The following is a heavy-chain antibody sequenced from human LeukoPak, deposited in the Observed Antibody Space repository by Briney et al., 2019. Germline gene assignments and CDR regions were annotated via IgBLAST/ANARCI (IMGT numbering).Heavy chain of an antibody. Sequence: GGSLRLSCAASGLTFSSYGMHWVRQAPGKGLEWVALVSYDGSAKFYADSVKGRFTISRDNPNNTLYLQMNSLRPDDTAVYYCAKNKTLRVVTILVALDYWGEGTLVTVSS. CDR2: VSYDGSAK. D-gene: IGHD3-3*01. CDR3: AKNKTLRVVTILVALDY. CDR1: GLTFSSYG. J-gene: IGHJ4*02. V-gene: IGHV3-30*18.